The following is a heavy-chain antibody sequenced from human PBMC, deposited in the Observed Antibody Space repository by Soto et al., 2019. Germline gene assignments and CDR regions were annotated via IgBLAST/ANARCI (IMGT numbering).Heavy chain of an antibody. J-gene: IGHJ4*02. D-gene: IGHD6-19*01. Sequence: EVQLLESGGGLVQPGGSLRLSCAASGFTFSSYAMSWVRQAPGKGLEWVSAISGSGGSTYYADSVKGRFTISRDNAKNTRYLQMTSLRAEDTAVYYGAKDFGTREQWLVDYWGQGTLVTVSS. V-gene: IGHV3-23*01. CDR3: AKDFGTREQWLVDY. CDR2: ISGSGGST. CDR1: GFTFSSYA.